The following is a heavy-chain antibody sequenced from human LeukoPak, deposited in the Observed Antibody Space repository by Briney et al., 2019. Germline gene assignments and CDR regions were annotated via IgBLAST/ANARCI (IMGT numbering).Heavy chain of an antibody. CDR3: ARDPLGSSSRWKYFDY. Sequence: PGGSLRLSCAASGFTFSSYAMSWVRQAPGKGLEWVSAISGSGGSTYYADSVKGRFTISRDNSKNTLYLQMNSLRAEDTAVYYCARDPLGSSSRWKYFDYWGQGTLVTVSS. CDR2: ISGSGGST. J-gene: IGHJ4*02. D-gene: IGHD6-6*01. V-gene: IGHV3-23*01. CDR1: GFTFSSYA.